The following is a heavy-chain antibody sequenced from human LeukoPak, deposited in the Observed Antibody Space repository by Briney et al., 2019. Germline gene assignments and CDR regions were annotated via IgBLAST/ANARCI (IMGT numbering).Heavy chain of an antibody. Sequence: SETLSLTCTVSGGFISGYYRTWIRQPPGGGLECIGYIYYSGSTNYNPSLKSRVTISVDTSKNQFSLKLSSVTAADTAVYFCARIMAVRGAPDYFHYGIDVWGQGTTVTVSS. D-gene: IGHD3-10*01. CDR2: IYYSGST. V-gene: IGHV4-59*01. CDR1: GGFISGYY. CDR3: ARIMAVRGAPDYFHYGIDV. J-gene: IGHJ6*02.